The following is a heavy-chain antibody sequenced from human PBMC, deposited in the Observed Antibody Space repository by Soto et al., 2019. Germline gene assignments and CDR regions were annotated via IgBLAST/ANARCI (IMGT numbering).Heavy chain of an antibody. Sequence: QVQLVESGGGVVQPGRSLRLSCTASGFTFSNYGMHWVRQAPGKGLEWVAVISNDGSREYYADSLKGRFTISRDNSENTLSLQMNSLRGEDTAMYYCAKDYDFWSGPDYWGQGTLVTVSS. V-gene: IGHV3-30*18. J-gene: IGHJ4*02. CDR1: GFTFSNYG. D-gene: IGHD3-3*01. CDR2: ISNDGSRE. CDR3: AKDYDFWSGPDY.